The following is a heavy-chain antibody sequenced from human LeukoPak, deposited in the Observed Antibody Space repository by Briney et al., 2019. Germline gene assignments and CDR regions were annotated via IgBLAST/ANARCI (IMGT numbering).Heavy chain of an antibody. CDR3: AILSSSWSPFDF. D-gene: IGHD6-13*01. Sequence: SETLSLTCAVYGGSFSGYYWSWIRQPPGKGLEWIGEINHSGSTNYNPSLKSRVTISVDTSKNQFSLKLSSVTAADTAAYYCAILSSSWSPFDFWGQGTLVTVSS. CDR1: GGSFSGYY. V-gene: IGHV4-34*01. CDR2: INHSGST. J-gene: IGHJ4*02.